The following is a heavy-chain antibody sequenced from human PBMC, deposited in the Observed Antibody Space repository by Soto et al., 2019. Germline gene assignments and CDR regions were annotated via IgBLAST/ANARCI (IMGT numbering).Heavy chain of an antibody. CDR3: AKAQRFLEWLPLNLFDY. CDR1: GFTFSSYA. D-gene: IGHD3-3*01. CDR2: ISGSGGST. V-gene: IGHV3-23*01. J-gene: IGHJ4*02. Sequence: SGGSLRLSCAASGFTFSSYAMSWVRQAPGKGLEWVSAISGSGGSTYYADSVKGRFTISRDNSKNTLYLQMNSLRAEDTAVYYCAKAQRFLEWLPLNLFDYWGQGTLVTVSS.